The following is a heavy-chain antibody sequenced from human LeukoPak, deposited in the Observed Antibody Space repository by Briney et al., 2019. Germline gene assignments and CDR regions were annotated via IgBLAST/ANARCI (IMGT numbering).Heavy chain of an antibody. CDR3: ARVGYFDWSSYFDY. D-gene: IGHD3-9*01. J-gene: IGHJ4*02. CDR1: GFTFSSYE. V-gene: IGHV3-48*03. CDR2: ISSSGSTI. Sequence: PGGSLRLSCAASGFTFSSYEMNWVRQAPGEGLEWVSYISSSGSTIYYADSVKGRFTISRDNAKNSLYLQMNSLRAEDTAVYYCARVGYFDWSSYFDYWGQGTLVTVSS.